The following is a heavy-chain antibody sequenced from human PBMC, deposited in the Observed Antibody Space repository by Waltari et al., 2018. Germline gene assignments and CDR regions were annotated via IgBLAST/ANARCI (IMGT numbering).Heavy chain of an antibody. CDR2: ISRNSDYI. J-gene: IGHJ6*02. CDR1: GFVFSDYR. D-gene: IGHD6-25*01. CDR3: ARADSGYQYYYYYYGMDV. Sequence: EVLLVESGGGLVKPGGSLRLSCAASGFVFSDYRMNWVRQAPGKGLEWVSSISRNSDYIHSTDSVKGRFTISRDNAKNLVYLQMNGLRAEDTAVYYCARADSGYQYYYYYYGMDVWGQGTTVTVSS. V-gene: IGHV3-21*06.